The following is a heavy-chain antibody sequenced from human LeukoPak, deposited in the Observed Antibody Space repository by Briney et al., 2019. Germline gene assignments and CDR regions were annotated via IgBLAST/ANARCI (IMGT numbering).Heavy chain of an antibody. J-gene: IGHJ6*02. CDR3: AKRDHYDYVWGSYRYSYGMDV. Sequence: GGSLRLSCAASGFTFSSYGMHWVRQAPGKGLEWVAVISYDGSNKYYADSVKGRFTISRDNSKNTLYLQMNSLRAEDTAVYYCAKRDHYDYVWGSYRYSYGMDVWGQGTTVTVSS. V-gene: IGHV3-30*18. D-gene: IGHD3-16*02. CDR2: ISYDGSNK. CDR1: GFTFSSYG.